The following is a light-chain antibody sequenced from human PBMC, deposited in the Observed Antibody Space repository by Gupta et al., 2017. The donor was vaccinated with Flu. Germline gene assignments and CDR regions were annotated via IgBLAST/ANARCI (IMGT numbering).Light chain of an antibody. CDR3: QQYESNLPIT. V-gene: IGKV4-1*01. Sequence: DIVMTQSPDSLAVSLGERATINCKSSQSVLYSSNNKNYLAWYKQKPGQPPKLLIYWASTREAGVPDRFSGSGYGTDFTLTISSRQAEDVAVYYCQQYESNLPITFGGGTKVEIK. CDR2: WAS. J-gene: IGKJ4*01. CDR1: QSVLYSSNNKNY.